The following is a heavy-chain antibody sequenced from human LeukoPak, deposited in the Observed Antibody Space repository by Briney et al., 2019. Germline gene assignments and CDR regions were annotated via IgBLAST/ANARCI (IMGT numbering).Heavy chain of an antibody. CDR1: GGSFSGYY. D-gene: IGHD7-27*01. CDR2: INHSGST. Sequence: SETLSLTCAVYGGSFSGYYWSWIRQPPGKGLEWIGEINHSGSTNYNPSLKSRVTISVDTSKSQFSLKLSSVTAADTAVYYCARHAEDGDLFNYWGQGTLVTVSS. CDR3: ARHAEDGDLFNY. V-gene: IGHV4-34*01. J-gene: IGHJ4*02.